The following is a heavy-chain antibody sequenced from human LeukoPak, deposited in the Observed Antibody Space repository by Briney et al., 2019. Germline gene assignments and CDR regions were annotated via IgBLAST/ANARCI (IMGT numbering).Heavy chain of an antibody. CDR3: ARSGYCGSTSCHHIVTPDYYYYYMDV. V-gene: IGHV3-7*01. D-gene: IGHD2-2*01. J-gene: IGHJ6*03. CDR2: IKQDGSEK. CDR1: GFTFSSYW. Sequence: GGSLRLSCAASGFTFSSYWMSWVRQAPGKGLEWVANIKQDGSEKYYVDSVKGRFTISRDNAKNSLYLQMNSLRAEDTAVYYCARSGYCGSTSCHHIVTPDYYYYYMDVWGKGTTVTVSS.